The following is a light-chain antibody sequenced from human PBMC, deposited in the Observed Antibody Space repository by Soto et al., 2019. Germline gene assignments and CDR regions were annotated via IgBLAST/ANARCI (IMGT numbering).Light chain of an antibody. CDR2: GAS. CDR3: QQYGSPSA. J-gene: IGKJ1*01. V-gene: IGKV3-20*01. CDR1: QSVSSSY. Sequence: EIVLTQSPGTLSLSPGERATLSCRASQSVSSSYLAWYQQKPGQAPRLLIYGASSRATGLPDRFSGSGSGTDFTLTISRLEPEVFAVYYCQQYGSPSAFGQGTKVEIK.